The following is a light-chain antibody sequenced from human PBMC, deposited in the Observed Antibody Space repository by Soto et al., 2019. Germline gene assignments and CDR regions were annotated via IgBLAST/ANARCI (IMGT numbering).Light chain of an antibody. CDR1: TSNIGAGYD. CDR2: DKD. Sequence: QSVLTQPPSVSGAAGQRVTIYCTGSTSNIGAGYDVHWYQQLPGTAPKLLIYDKDNRPSGVPDRFSASKSGTSASLAITWLQAEDEAYYYCQSYYSSLNSPLVFGGGTKLTVL. V-gene: IGLV1-40*01. J-gene: IGLJ2*01. CDR3: QSYYSSLNSPLV.